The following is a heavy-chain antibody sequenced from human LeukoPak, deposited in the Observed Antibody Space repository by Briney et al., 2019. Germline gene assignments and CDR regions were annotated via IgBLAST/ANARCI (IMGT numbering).Heavy chain of an antibody. D-gene: IGHD3-9*01. J-gene: IGHJ5*02. V-gene: IGHV1-18*01. CDR1: GYTFPTYG. Sequence: GASVNVSCKASGYTFPTYGLSWVRQAPGQGIEWMGWISAYNGKTSYAQKFQGRVTMTTDTSTSTAYMELRSLSSDDTAMYYCAREGKFYDILTGYSTAANWFDPWGQGTLVTVSS. CDR2: ISAYNGKT. CDR3: AREGKFYDILTGYSTAANWFDP.